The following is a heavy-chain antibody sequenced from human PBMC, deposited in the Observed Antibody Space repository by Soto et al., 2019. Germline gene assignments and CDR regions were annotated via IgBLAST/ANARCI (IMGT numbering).Heavy chain of an antibody. Sequence: SETLSLTCTVSGGSVISGSYYWSWIRQPPGKGLEWIGYIYYSGSTNYNPSLKSRVTISVDTSKNQFSLKLSSVTAADTAVYYCAREVVVTAIDYWGQGTLVTVSS. CDR2: IYYSGST. J-gene: IGHJ4*02. D-gene: IGHD2-21*02. CDR3: AREVVVTAIDY. V-gene: IGHV4-61*01. CDR1: GGSVISGSYY.